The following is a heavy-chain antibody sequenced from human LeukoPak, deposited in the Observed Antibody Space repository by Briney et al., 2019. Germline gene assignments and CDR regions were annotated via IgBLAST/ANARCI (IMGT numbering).Heavy chain of an antibody. CDR2: ISWNSGSI. V-gene: IGHV3-9*01. CDR3: AKGTVGATPEYYFDY. Sequence: PGRSLRLSCAASGFTFDDYAMHWVRQAPGKGLEWVSGISWNSGSIGYADSVKGRFTISRDNSKNSLYLQMNSLRTEDTALYYCAKGTVGATPEYYFDYWGQGTLVTVSS. CDR1: GFTFDDYA. D-gene: IGHD1-26*01. J-gene: IGHJ4*02.